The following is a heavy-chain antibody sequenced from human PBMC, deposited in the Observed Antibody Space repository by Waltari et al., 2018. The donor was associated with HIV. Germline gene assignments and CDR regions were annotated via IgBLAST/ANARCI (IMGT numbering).Heavy chain of an antibody. CDR3: ARYGSGTSFEY. Sequence: QVQLRESGPGLVKPSETLSLTCAVSGYSISSGFYWAWIRQPPGEGLVWIGNVYPSGATTYNPSLESRVSISLDTSANKFSLKLTSVTAADTAVYYCARYGSGTSFEYWGQGARVTVSS. V-gene: IGHV4-38-2*01. CDR1: GYSISSGFY. CDR2: VYPSGAT. J-gene: IGHJ4*02. D-gene: IGHD3-10*01.